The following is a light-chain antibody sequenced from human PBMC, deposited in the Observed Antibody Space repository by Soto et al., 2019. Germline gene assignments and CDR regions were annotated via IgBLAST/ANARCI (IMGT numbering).Light chain of an antibody. J-gene: IGLJ3*02. CDR2: EVN. CDR3: SSYAGSNTFL. CDR1: SSDVGGYNY. V-gene: IGLV2-8*01. Sequence: QSVLTQPPSASGSPGQSVTISCTGTSSDVGGYNYVSWYQQHPGKAPKLMIYEVNERPSGVPDRFSGSKSGNTASLTVSGLQADDEADYYCSSYAGSNTFLFGGGTKVTVL.